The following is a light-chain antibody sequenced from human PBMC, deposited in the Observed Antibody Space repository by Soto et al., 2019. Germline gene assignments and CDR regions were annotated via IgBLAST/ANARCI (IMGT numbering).Light chain of an antibody. CDR3: LQDYDYPLT. V-gene: IGKV1-6*01. J-gene: IGKJ4*01. CDR1: QGIRNE. CDR2: AAS. Sequence: AIQMTQSPSSLSVSVGDSVTFTCRASQGIRNELGWYQQKPGRAPKLLIYAASSLQSGVPSRFSGSGSGTEFTLTISSLQPEDFATYYCLQDYDYPLTFGGGTKVEIK.